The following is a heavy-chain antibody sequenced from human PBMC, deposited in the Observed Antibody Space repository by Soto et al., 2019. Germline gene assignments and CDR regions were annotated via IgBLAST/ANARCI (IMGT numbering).Heavy chain of an antibody. CDR3: ARHESSGWYYFDY. J-gene: IGHJ4*02. D-gene: IGHD6-19*01. V-gene: IGHV4-59*08. CDR2: IYNSGST. CDR1: GGSISSYY. Sequence: QVQLQESGPGLVKPSETLSLTCTVSGGSISSYYWSWIRQPPGKGLEWIGYIYNSGSTNYNPSLKSRVTISVDMSKNQSSLKLNSVTAADTAVYYCARHESSGWYYFDYWGQGTLVTVSS.